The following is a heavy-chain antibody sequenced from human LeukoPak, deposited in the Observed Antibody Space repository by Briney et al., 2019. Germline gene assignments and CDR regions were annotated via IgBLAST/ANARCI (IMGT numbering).Heavy chain of an antibody. J-gene: IGHJ4*02. CDR1: GFNFASYA. CDR2: ITDSGGST. D-gene: IGHD6-6*01. V-gene: IGHV3-23*01. CDR3: AKGSSSSRPYYFDF. Sequence: GGSLRLSCEVSGFNFASYAMSWVRQAPGKGLEWVSAITDSGGSTYHADSVKGRFTISRDNSKNTLFLQMNSLRVEDTAIYYCAKGSSSSRPYYFDFWGQGTLVTVSS.